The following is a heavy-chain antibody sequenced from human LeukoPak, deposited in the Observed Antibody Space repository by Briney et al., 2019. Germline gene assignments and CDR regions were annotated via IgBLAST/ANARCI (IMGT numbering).Heavy chain of an antibody. CDR2: IYYSGST. V-gene: IGHV4-59*08. D-gene: IGHD4-11*01. CDR3: ARLFPFYGNNRYGLDV. CDR1: GGSISSYY. J-gene: IGHJ6*02. Sequence: SETLSLTCTVSGGSISSYYWSWIRQPPGKGLECIGYIYYSGSTNYNLSLKSRVTISVDTSKNQFSLKLSSVTAADTAVYYCARLFPFYGNNRYGLDVWGQGTTVTVSS.